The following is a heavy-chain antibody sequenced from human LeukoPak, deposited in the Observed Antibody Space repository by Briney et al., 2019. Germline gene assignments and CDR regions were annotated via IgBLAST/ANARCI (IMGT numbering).Heavy chain of an antibody. J-gene: IGHJ4*02. V-gene: IGHV3-9*03. D-gene: IGHD6-6*01. CDR2: ISWNSGSI. CDR1: GFTFDDYA. Sequence: PGGSLRLSCAASGFTFDDYAMHWVRQAPGKGLEWVSGISWNSGSIGYADSVKGRFTISRDNAKNSLYLQMNSLIAEDMALYYCAKDLPRSSFVAFDYWGQGTLVTVSS. CDR3: AKDLPRSSFVAFDY.